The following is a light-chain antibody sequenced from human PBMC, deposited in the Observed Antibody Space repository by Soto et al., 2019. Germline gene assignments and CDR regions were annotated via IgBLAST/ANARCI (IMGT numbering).Light chain of an antibody. V-gene: IGKV1-6*01. Sequence: HSPPSLSASVRDTVTITCRASQSYSSNLGWYQQKPGQAPKLLIYAASALQGEVPSRFSGSGSGTEFTLTISSLQAEDSATYYCQQDNNCPWTFGQGTKVDIK. J-gene: IGKJ1*01. CDR3: QQDNNCPWT. CDR1: QSYSSN. CDR2: AAS.